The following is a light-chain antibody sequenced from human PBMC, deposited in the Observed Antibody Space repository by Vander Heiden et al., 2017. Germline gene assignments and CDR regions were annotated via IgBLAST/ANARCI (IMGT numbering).Light chain of an antibody. Sequence: IQMTQSPSSLSASVGDRVTITCRASQDIRNELGWYQQKVGKAPKVLIYGASTLQSGVPSRFSGSGSGTEFTLTISSLQPEDFATYYCRQDDTSPRTFGHGTKVEFK. CDR1: QDIRNE. J-gene: IGKJ3*01. CDR2: GAS. CDR3: RQDDTSPRT. V-gene: IGKV1-6*01.